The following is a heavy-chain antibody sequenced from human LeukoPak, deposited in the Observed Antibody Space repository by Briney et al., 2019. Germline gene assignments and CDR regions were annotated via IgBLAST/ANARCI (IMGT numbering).Heavy chain of an antibody. CDR1: GFAFNNYP. Sequence: PGGSLRLSCAASGFAFNNYPMTWVRQAPGKGLEWVSNINDNGGQRHYADSVKGRFTISRDNSKNTLFLQMDSLRAEDTAVYYCAKTQWKVGATDYFDYWGQGILVTVSS. J-gene: IGHJ4*02. D-gene: IGHD1-26*01. V-gene: IGHV3-23*01. CDR3: AKTQWKVGATDYFDY. CDR2: INDNGGQR.